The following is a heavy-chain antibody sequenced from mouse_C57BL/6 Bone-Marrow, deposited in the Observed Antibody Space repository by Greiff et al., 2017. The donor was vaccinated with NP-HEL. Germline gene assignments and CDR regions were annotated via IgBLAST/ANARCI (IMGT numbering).Heavy chain of an antibody. V-gene: IGHV6-3*01. CDR2: IRLKSDNYAT. J-gene: IGHJ4*01. CDR1: GFTFSNYW. Sequence: EVKLMESGGGLVQPGGSMKLSCVASGFTFSNYWMNWVRQSPEKGLEWVAQIRLKSDNYATHYAESVKGRFTISRDDSKSSVYLQMNNLRAEDTGIYYCTIRDYAMDYWGQGTSVTVSS. CDR3: TIRDYAMDY.